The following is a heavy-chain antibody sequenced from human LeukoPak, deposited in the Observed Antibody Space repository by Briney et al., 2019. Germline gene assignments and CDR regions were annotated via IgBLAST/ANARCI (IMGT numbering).Heavy chain of an antibody. CDR3: ARTRTGFNVVDY. CDR1: GFTVSNNF. Sequence: GGSLRLSCAASGFTVSNNFMSWVRQAPGKGLEWVSVIYDGGYARYAASVKGRFIIYRDSSKNTLYLQMNNLRAEDTAVYYCARTRTGFNVVDYWGQGTLVTVSS. CDR2: IYDGGYA. D-gene: IGHD3/OR15-3a*01. V-gene: IGHV3-53*01. J-gene: IGHJ4*02.